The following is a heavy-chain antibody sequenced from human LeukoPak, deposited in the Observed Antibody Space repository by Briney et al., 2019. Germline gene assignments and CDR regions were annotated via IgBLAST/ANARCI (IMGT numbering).Heavy chain of an antibody. CDR2: IRSKAYGGTT. CDR1: GFTFGDYA. J-gene: IGHJ4*02. V-gene: IGHV3-49*03. CDR3: TRDRMITLGGVIANFDY. Sequence: GGSLRLSCTASGFTFGDYAMSWFRQAPGKGLEWVGFIRSKAYGGTTEYAASVKGRFTISRDDSKSIAYLQMNSLKTEDTAVYYCTRDRMITLGGVIANFDYWGQGTLVTVSS. D-gene: IGHD3-16*02.